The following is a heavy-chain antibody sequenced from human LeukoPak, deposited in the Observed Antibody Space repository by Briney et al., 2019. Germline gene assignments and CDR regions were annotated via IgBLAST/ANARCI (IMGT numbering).Heavy chain of an antibody. Sequence: TGGSLRLSCAASGFTFSSYSMNWVRQAPGKGLEWVSSISSSSSCIYYADSVKGRFTISRDNAKNSLYLQMNSLRAEDTAVYYCVCDRLGFDYWGQGTLVTVSS. V-gene: IGHV3-21*01. CDR3: VCDRLGFDY. CDR2: ISSSSSCI. CDR1: GFTFSSYS. D-gene: IGHD2-8*01. J-gene: IGHJ4*02.